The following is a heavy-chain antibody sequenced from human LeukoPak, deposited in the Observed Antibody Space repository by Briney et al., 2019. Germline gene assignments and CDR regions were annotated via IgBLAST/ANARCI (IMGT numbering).Heavy chain of an antibody. CDR3: ARVGQLGSGWLGGVYYYYGMDV. V-gene: IGHV3-7*01. J-gene: IGHJ6*02. CDR1: GFTFSSYW. D-gene: IGHD6-19*01. Sequence: GGSLRLSCAASGFTFSSYWMSWVRQAPGKGLEWVANIKQDGSEKYYVDSVKGRFTISRDNAKNSLYLQMNSLRAEDTAVYYCARVGQLGSGWLGGVYYYYGMDVWGQGTTVTVSS. CDR2: IKQDGSEK.